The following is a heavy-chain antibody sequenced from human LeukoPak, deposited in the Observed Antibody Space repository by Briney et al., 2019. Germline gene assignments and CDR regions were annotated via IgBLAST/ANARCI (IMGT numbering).Heavy chain of an antibody. D-gene: IGHD3-22*01. V-gene: IGHV3-21*01. CDR3: ARERTYYYDSSGYYYPYYYYYGMDV. J-gene: IGHJ6*02. CDR1: GFTFSSYS. Sequence: PGGSLRLSCAASGFTFSSYSMNWVRQAPGKGLEWVSSISSSSSYIYYADSVKGRSTISRDNAKNSLYLQMNSLRAEDTAVYYCARERTYYYDSSGYYYPYYYYYGMDVWGQGTTVTVSS. CDR2: ISSSSSYI.